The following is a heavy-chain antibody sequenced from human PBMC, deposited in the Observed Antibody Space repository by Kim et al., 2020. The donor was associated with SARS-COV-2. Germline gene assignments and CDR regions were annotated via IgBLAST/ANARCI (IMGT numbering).Heavy chain of an antibody. V-gene: IGHV1-46*01. CDR3: ARGTVVTNY. J-gene: IGHJ4*02. Sequence: GSTRYAQKFQGRATMTRDTSPSTVYMERSSLRSEDTAVYYCARGTVVTNYWGQGTLVTVSS. D-gene: IGHD2-15*01. CDR2: GST.